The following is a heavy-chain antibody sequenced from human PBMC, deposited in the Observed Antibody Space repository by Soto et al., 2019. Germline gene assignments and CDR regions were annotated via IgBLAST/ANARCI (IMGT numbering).Heavy chain of an antibody. Sequence: GGSLRLSCATSGFTFSGFDMDWVRQAPGKGLEWVSSIHRASTYIYYADSVRGRFTISRDNAKSSLYLQMNSLTVEDTAVYYCARRAVTTYHFFDYWGQGALVTVSS. CDR3: ARRAVTTYHFFDY. V-gene: IGHV3-21*06. CDR2: IHRASTYI. CDR1: GFTFSGFD. J-gene: IGHJ4*02. D-gene: IGHD4-17*01.